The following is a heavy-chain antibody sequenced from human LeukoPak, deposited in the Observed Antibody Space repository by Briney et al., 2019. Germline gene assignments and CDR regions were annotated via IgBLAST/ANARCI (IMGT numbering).Heavy chain of an antibody. Sequence: ASVKVSCKASGYTFTSYAMHWVCQAPGQRLEWMGWINAGNGNTKYSQKFQGRVTITRDTSASTAYMELSSLRSEDTAVYYCARVPYYDSSGFGFDPWGQGTLVTVSS. V-gene: IGHV1-3*01. CDR2: INAGNGNT. D-gene: IGHD3-22*01. J-gene: IGHJ5*02. CDR3: ARVPYYDSSGFGFDP. CDR1: GYTFTSYA.